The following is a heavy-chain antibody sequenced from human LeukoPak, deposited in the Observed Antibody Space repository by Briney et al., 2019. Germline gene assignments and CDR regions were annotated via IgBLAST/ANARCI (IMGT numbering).Heavy chain of an antibody. D-gene: IGHD1-1*01. J-gene: IGHJ6*02. CDR1: GGSISSYY. V-gene: IGHV4-59*12. CDR2: IYYSGST. CDR3: ARGRHGYNFYYYYYGMDV. Sequence: SETLSLTCTVSGGSISSYYWSWIRQPPGKGLEWIGYIYYSGSTNYNPSLKSRVTISVDTSKNQFSLKLSSVTAADTAVYYCARGRHGYNFYYYYYGMDVWGQGTTVTVSS.